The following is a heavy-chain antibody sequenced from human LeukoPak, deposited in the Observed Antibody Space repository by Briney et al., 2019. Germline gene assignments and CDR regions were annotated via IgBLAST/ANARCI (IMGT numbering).Heavy chain of an antibody. D-gene: IGHD6-13*01. CDR1: GFTFSSYS. V-gene: IGHV3-21*01. J-gene: IGHJ4*02. CDR2: ISSGSTYI. Sequence: GGSLRFSCAASGFTFSSYSVNWVRRAPGKGLEWVSSISSGSTYIYYADSVQGRFTISRDNAKNSLYLQMNSMRAEDTAVYYCARDKEAAGDGFGYWGQGTLVTVSS. CDR3: ARDKEAAGDGFGY.